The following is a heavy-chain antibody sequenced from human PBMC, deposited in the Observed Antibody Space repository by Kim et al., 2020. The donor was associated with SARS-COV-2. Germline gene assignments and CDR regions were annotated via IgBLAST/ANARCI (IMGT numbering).Heavy chain of an antibody. Sequence: GGSLRLSCAASGFTFSSYEMNWVRQAPGKGLEWVSYISSSGSTIYYADSVKGRFTISRDNAKNSLYLQMNSLRAEDTAVYYCARDGGATWDYYYYYMDVWGKGTTVTVSS. V-gene: IGHV3-48*03. D-gene: IGHD1-26*01. CDR1: GFTFSSYE. CDR2: ISSSGSTI. CDR3: ARDGGATWDYYYYYMDV. J-gene: IGHJ6*03.